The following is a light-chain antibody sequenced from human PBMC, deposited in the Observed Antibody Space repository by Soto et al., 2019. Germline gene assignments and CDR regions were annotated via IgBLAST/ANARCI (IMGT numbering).Light chain of an antibody. CDR3: QQRSNWQGAT. V-gene: IGKV1-9*01. Sequence: IQLTQSPSSLSASVGDRVTITCRASQGISSYLAWYQQKPGKAPKLLIYAASTLQSGVPSRFSGSGSGTDFTLTISSLEPEDFAVYYCQQRSNWQGATFGGGTKVEIK. CDR1: QGISSY. CDR2: AAS. J-gene: IGKJ4*01.